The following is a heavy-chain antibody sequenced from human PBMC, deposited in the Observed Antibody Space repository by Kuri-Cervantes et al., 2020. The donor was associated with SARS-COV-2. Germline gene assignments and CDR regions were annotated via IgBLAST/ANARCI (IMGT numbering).Heavy chain of an antibody. J-gene: IGHJ3*02. D-gene: IGHD3-10*01. CDR2: ISGSGGST. Sequence: GESLKISCAASGFTFSSYAMSWVRQAPGKGLEWVSAISGSGGSTYYADSVKGRFTISRDNSKNTLYLQMNSLRAEDTAVYYCAGLWFGESDAFDIWGQGTMVTVSS. V-gene: IGHV3-23*01. CDR1: GFTFSSYA. CDR3: AGLWFGESDAFDI.